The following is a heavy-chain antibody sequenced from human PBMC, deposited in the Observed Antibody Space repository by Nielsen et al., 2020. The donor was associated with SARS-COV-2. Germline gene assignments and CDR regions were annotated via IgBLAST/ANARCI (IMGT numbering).Heavy chain of an antibody. Sequence: SETLSLTCAVYGGSFSGYYWSWIRQPPGKGLEWIGEINHSGSTNYNPSLKSRVTISVDTSKNQFSLKLSSVTAADTAVYYCARGHAVAGPAFYYLDYWGQGTLVTVSS. CDR3: ARGHAVAGPAFYYLDY. D-gene: IGHD6-19*01. CDR2: INHSGST. CDR1: GGSFSGYY. V-gene: IGHV4-34*01. J-gene: IGHJ4*02.